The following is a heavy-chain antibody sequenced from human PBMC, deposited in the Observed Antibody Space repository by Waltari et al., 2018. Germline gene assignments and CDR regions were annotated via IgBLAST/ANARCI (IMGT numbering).Heavy chain of an antibody. Sequence: QVQLQQWGAGQLQPSETLSLTCGVSGGSFSGYYWGWIRQPPGKGLEWIGEINHNGNRNYNPAPRSRVTMLIDTSRSQFSLKVNSVTAADTAVYYCVRLEDCSGPGGNCYSGDSFALDVWGQGTTVTVSS. CDR2: INHNGNR. V-gene: IGHV4-34*02. D-gene: IGHD2-15*01. CDR3: VRLEDCSGPGGNCYSGDSFALDV. J-gene: IGHJ6*02. CDR1: GGSFSGYY.